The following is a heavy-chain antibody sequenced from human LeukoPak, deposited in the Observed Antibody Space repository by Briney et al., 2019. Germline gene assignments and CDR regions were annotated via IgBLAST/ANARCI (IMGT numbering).Heavy chain of an antibody. J-gene: IGHJ5*02. CDR1: GFTFSSYD. Sequence: GGSLRLSRAASGFTFSSYDMHWVRQAPGKGLEWVAVISYDGNNKYYADSVKGRFTISRDNSKNTLYLQMNSLTAEDTAVYYCAKGRYTPDPWGQGTLVIVSS. D-gene: IGHD5-18*01. CDR2: ISYDGNNK. CDR3: AKGRYTPDP. V-gene: IGHV3-30*18.